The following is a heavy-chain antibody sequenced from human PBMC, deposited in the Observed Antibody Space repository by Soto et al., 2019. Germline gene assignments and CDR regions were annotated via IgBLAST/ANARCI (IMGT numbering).Heavy chain of an antibody. CDR2: VYSSGGT. CDR1: GGSMSSYY. Sequence: LSLTCTVSGGSMSSYYWTWFRQPAGKGLEWIGRVYSSGGTHYNPSLKSRVTISLDTSKNQFSLRLLSVTDADTAVYYCARGQRFSDWFDPWGQGTLVTVSA. V-gene: IGHV4-4*07. D-gene: IGHD3-3*01. J-gene: IGHJ5*02. CDR3: ARGQRFSDWFDP.